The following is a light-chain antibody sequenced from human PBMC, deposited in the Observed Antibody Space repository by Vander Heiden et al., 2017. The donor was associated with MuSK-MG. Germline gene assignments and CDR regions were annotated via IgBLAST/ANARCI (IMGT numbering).Light chain of an antibody. CDR1: SSDVGGHNY. V-gene: IGLV2-8*01. CDR3: SSKAGYNNLV. Sequence: QSALTQPPSASGSLGQSVTISSTRVSSDVGGHNYVSWYQQHPGKAPKLMIFDVIKRPAGVPDRFSGSKSGNTASLTVSGRQAEEEADYYCSSKAGYNNLVFGGGTKLTVL. CDR2: DVI. J-gene: IGLJ2*01.